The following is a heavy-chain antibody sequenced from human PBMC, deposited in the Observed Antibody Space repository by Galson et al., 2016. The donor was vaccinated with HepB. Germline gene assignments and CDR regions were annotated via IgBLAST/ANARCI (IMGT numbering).Heavy chain of an antibody. Sequence: SLRLSCAASGFTVNTIYMTWVRQAPGKGLEWVSVIYSGGSTYCTDSVKGRFSISRDNSKNTLYLQMDSLRVDDTAVYYCGGAGSSVDDYYGLDVWGQGTTVTVSS. CDR1: GFTVNTIY. V-gene: IGHV3-53*01. D-gene: IGHD5-12*01. J-gene: IGHJ6*02. CDR2: IYSGGST. CDR3: GGAGSSVDDYYGLDV.